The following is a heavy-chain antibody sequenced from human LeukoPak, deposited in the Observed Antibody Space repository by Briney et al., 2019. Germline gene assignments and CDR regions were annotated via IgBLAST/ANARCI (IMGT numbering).Heavy chain of an antibody. Sequence: EASVKVSCKASGGTFSSYAISWVRQAPGQGLEWMGRIIPILGIANYAQKFQGRVTITADKSTSTAYMELSSLRSEDTAVYYCARDPPIAAAGVVDVWGQGTTVTVSS. CDR2: IIPILGIA. J-gene: IGHJ6*02. D-gene: IGHD2-15*01. CDR3: ARDPPIAAAGVVDV. CDR1: GGTFSSYA. V-gene: IGHV1-69*04.